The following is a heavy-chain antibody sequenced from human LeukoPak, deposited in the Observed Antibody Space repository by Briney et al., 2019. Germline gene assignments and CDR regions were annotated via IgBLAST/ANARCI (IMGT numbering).Heavy chain of an antibody. CDR1: GGSFSGYY. CDR3: ARRFMSTIPTPYFDN. J-gene: IGHJ4*02. CDR2: INHSGST. D-gene: IGHD3-3*01. Sequence: KPSETLSLTCAVYGGSFSGYYWSWIRQPPGKGLEWIGEINHSGSTNYNPSLKSRVTISVDTSKNQFSLRLTSVTAADTAVYYCARRFMSTIPTPYFDNWGQGTLVAVSS. V-gene: IGHV4-34*01.